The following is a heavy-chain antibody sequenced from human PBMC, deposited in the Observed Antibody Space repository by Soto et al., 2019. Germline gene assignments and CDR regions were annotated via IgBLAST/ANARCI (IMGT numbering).Heavy chain of an antibody. CDR3: ARSPAYCGGDCYFGPGY. CDR1: GYSFTSYW. V-gene: IGHV5-10-1*01. D-gene: IGHD2-21*02. J-gene: IGHJ4*02. CDR2: IDPSDSYT. Sequence: GESLKISCKGSGYSFTSYWISWVRQMPGKGLEWMGRIDPSDSYTNYSPSFQGHVTISADKSISTAYLQWSSLKASDTAMYYCARSPAYCGGDCYFGPGYWGQGTLVTVSS.